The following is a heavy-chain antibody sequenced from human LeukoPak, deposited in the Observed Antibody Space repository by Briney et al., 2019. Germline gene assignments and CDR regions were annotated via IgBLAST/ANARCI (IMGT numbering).Heavy chain of an antibody. Sequence: ASVKVSCKASGYTFTSYGISWVRQAPGQGLEWMGWITAYNDNTNYAQKLQGRVTMTTDTSTSTAYMELSSLRSEDTAVYYCARSNQDSSGYYNHWYFDLWGRGTLVTVSS. CDR3: ARSNQDSSGYYNHWYFDL. CDR1: GYTFTSYG. J-gene: IGHJ2*01. V-gene: IGHV1-18*01. D-gene: IGHD3-22*01. CDR2: ITAYNDNT.